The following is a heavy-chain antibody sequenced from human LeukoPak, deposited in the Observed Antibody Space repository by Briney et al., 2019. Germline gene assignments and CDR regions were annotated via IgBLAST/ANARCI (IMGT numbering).Heavy chain of an antibody. CDR1: GGSFSGFH. CDR2: ITPSGTT. CDR3: ARGRYCSSRIYYDYFDP. V-gene: IGHV4-34*01. D-gene: IGHD2-2*01. J-gene: IGHJ5*02. Sequence: SETLSLTCAVYGGSFSGFHWNWIRLPPGKGLEWIGEITPSGTTNYNPSLKSRLTMLVQTSKKQFSLNLNSVTVADTAVYFCARGRYCSSRIYYDYFDPWGQGTLVTVSS.